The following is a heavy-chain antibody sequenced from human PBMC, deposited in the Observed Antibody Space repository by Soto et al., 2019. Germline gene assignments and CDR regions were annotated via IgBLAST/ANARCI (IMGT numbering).Heavy chain of an antibody. J-gene: IGHJ4*02. Sequence: QVQLQESGPGLVKPSETLFLTCSVSAGSITGYYWSWIRQPPGKGLEWIGYIFYSGSTKYNPSLRSRVTMSVDTSKNQVSLKLTSVTASDTAGYYCARASTLFGPVLSDWGQGSLVTVSS. CDR2: IFYSGST. D-gene: IGHD3-3*01. CDR1: AGSITGYY. V-gene: IGHV4-59*08. CDR3: ARASTLFGPVLSD.